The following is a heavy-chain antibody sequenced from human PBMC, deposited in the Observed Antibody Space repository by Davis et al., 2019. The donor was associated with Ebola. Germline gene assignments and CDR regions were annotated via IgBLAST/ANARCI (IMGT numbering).Heavy chain of an antibody. Sequence: PGGSLRLSCAASGFTVSSNYMSWVRQAPGKGLEWVSVIYSGGSTYYADSVKGRFTISRDNSKNTVYLQVNSLRVEDTAVYYCARLDEDDYLTGPDYWGQGTLVTVSS. CDR3: ARLDEDDYLTGPDY. CDR1: GFTVSSNY. D-gene: IGHD3-9*01. CDR2: IYSGGST. V-gene: IGHV3-53*05. J-gene: IGHJ4*02.